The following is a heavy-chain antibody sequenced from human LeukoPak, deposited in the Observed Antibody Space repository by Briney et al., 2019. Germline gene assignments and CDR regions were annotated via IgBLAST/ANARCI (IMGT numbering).Heavy chain of an antibody. V-gene: IGHV1-2*06. Sequence: ASVKVSCKASGYTFTGYYMHWVRQAPGQGLEWMGRINPNSGGTNYAQKFQGRVTMTRDTSITTANMELSRLRSDDTAVYYCARPYQSGNYFNDAFDIWGQGTMVTVSS. CDR1: GYTFTGYY. CDR2: INPNSGGT. CDR3: ARPYQSGNYFNDAFDI. D-gene: IGHD1-26*01. J-gene: IGHJ3*02.